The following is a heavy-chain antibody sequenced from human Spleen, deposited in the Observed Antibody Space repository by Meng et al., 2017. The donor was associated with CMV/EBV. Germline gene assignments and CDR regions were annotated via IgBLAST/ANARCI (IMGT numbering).Heavy chain of an antibody. Sequence: SVKVSCKASGGTFSTYPITWVRQAPGQGLEWMGGIIPIFATANYAQKFQGRVTITTDQSTSTSYMELSSLRSEDTAVYYCARVGCSSISCYTWFDPWGQGTLVTVSS. CDR2: IIPIFATA. CDR3: ARVGCSSISCYTWFDP. D-gene: IGHD2-2*02. V-gene: IGHV1-69*05. CDR1: GGTFSTYP. J-gene: IGHJ5*02.